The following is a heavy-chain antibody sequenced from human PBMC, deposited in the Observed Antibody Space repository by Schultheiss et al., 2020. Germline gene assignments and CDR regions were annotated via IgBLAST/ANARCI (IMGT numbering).Heavy chain of an antibody. Sequence: GGSLRLSCAASGFTFSSYSMNWVRQAPGKGLEWVSSISSSSSYIYYADSVKGRFTISRDNAKNSLYLQMNSLRAEDTAVYYCARGVEYDSSGYYQYYYYYYMDVWGKGTTVTGSS. J-gene: IGHJ6*03. CDR3: ARGVEYDSSGYYQYYYYYYMDV. D-gene: IGHD3-22*01. CDR2: ISSSSSYI. V-gene: IGHV3-21*01. CDR1: GFTFSSYS.